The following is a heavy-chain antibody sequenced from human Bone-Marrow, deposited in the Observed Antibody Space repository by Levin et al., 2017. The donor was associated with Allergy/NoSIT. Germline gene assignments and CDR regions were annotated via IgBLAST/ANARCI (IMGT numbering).Heavy chain of an antibody. CDR3: ARDIGRQQLVRGWFDP. J-gene: IGHJ5*02. Sequence: KISCKASGGTFSSYAISWVRQAPGQGLEWMGGIIPIFGTANYAQKFQGRVTITADESTSTAYMELSSLRSEDTAGYYCARDIGRQQLVRGWFDPWGQGTLVTVSS. CDR2: IIPIFGTA. D-gene: IGHD6-13*01. V-gene: IGHV1-69*01. CDR1: GGTFSSYA.